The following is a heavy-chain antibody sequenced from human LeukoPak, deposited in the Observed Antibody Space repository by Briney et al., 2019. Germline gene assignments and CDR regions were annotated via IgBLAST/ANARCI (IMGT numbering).Heavy chain of an antibody. CDR3: AKFGRGRVNKRGGFAY. CDR2: ISSSGSTI. CDR1: GFTFSSYE. J-gene: IGHJ4*02. Sequence: GGSLRLSCAASGFTFSSYEMNWVRQAPGKGLEWVSYISSSGSTIYYADSVKGRFTISRDNSKNTLYLQMNSLRAEDTAVYYCAKFGRGRVNKRGGFAYWGKGTRVTVPS. V-gene: IGHV3-48*03. D-gene: IGHD3-16*01.